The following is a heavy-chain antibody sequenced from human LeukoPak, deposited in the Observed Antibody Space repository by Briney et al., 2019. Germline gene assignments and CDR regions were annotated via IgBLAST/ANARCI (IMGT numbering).Heavy chain of an antibody. CDR3: AKDDAWLRYGE. V-gene: IGHV3-23*01. D-gene: IGHD3-10*01. J-gene: IGHJ4*02. CDR1: GFTFSNHG. CDR2: ISPSGDIK. Sequence: PGGSLRRSYAASGFTFSNHGMNWVRQAPGKGLEWVSGISPSGDIKYYADSVKGRFTISRDNSKNTVYLEVISLTDEDTAVYYCAKDDAWLRYGEWSQGTLVTVSS.